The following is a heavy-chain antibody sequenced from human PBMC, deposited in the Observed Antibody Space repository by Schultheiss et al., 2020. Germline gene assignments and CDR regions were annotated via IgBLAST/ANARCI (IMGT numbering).Heavy chain of an antibody. CDR1: GGTFSSYA. V-gene: IGHV1-69*13. D-gene: IGHD6-13*01. CDR2: IIPIFGTA. Sequence: SVKVSCKASGGTFSSYAISWVRQAPGQGLEWMGGIIPIFGTANYAQKFQGRVTITADESTSTAYMELSSLRSEDTAVYYCARVDSSWYGVDYCGQGTLVTVSS. CDR3: ARVDSSWYGVDY. J-gene: IGHJ4*02.